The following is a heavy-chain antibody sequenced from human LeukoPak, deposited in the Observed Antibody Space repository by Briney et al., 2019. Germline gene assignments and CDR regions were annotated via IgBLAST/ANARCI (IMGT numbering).Heavy chain of an antibody. CDR1: GFTFSSYG. V-gene: IGHV3-30*18. Sequence: GGSLRLSCAASGFTFSSYGMHWVRQAPGKGLEWVAVISYDGSNKYYADSVKGRFTISRDNSKNTLYLQMNSLRAGDTAVYYCAKGSFDQAIGRRYYYYGMDVWGQGTTVTVSS. CDR2: ISYDGSNK. J-gene: IGHJ6*02. CDR3: AKGSFDQAIGRRYYYYGMDV. D-gene: IGHD2-2*02.